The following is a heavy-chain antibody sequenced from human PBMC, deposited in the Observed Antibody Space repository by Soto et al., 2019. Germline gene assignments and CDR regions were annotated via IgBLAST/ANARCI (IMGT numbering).Heavy chain of an antibody. CDR3: AKDPAKLYYYGMDV. CDR1: GFTFSSYG. V-gene: IGHV3-30*18. Sequence: QVQLVESGGGVVQPGRSLRLSCAASGFTFSSYGMHWVRQAPGKGLEWVAVISYDGSNKYYADSVKGRFTISRDNSKNTLYLQMNSLRAEDTAVYGCAKDPAKLYYYGMDVWGQGTTVTVSS. J-gene: IGHJ6*02. CDR2: ISYDGSNK.